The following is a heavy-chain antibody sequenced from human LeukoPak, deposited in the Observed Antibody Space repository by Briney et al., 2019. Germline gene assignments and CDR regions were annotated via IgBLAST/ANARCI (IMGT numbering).Heavy chain of an antibody. Sequence: SVKVSCKASGGTFSSYAISWVRQAPGQGLEWVGRIIPIFGTANYAQKFQGRVTITTDESTSTAYMELSSLRSEDTAVDYFAKVGLFHGVNWFDPWGQGTLVTVSS. CDR1: GGTFSSYA. V-gene: IGHV1-69*05. CDR2: IIPIFGTA. CDR3: AKVGLFHGVNWFDP. D-gene: IGHD2-8*01. J-gene: IGHJ5*02.